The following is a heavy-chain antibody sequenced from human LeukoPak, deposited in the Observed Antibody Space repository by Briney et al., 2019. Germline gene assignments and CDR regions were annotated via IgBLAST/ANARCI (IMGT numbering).Heavy chain of an antibody. CDR2: ISSSSSPI. CDR3: ARGLPNYYGMDV. CDR1: GFTFNNYN. J-gene: IGHJ6*02. V-gene: IGHV3-48*04. Sequence: GGSLRLSCAASGFTFNNYNMNWVRQTPGKGLEWVSYISSSSSPIYYADSVKGRFTISRDNAKNTVYLQMNSLRTEDTAVYYCARGLPNYYGMDVWGQGTTVTVSS.